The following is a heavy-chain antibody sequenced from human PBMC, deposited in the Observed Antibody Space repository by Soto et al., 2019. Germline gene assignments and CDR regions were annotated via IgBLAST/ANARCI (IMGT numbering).Heavy chain of an antibody. J-gene: IGHJ4*02. CDR2: FCSNGITT. V-gene: IGHV3-23*01. CDR3: AKDRGRAEAGTEFEF. Sequence: EVHLLESGGGLAQPGGSLRLSCAASGFIFSNYAMSWVRQAPGKGLEWVSTFCSNGITTYYADPVRGLFTITRDNSKNTLYLELNSLRVEDTAVYYCAKDRGRAEAGTEFEFWGQGTLVTVSS. CDR1: GFIFSNYA. D-gene: IGHD6-19*01.